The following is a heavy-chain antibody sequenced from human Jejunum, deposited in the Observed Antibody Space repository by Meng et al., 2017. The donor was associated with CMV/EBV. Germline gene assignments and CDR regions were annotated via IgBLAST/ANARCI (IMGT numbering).Heavy chain of an antibody. D-gene: IGHD2-2*02. J-gene: IGHJ4*02. CDR3: ARGPRYCSGTNCYTHDY. V-gene: IGHV4-59*01. CDR1: SISNYY. Sequence: SISNYYWSCIRQPPGKGLELIAYIYNSVNTNYNPSLKSRVTISADTSQNQFSLKLTSATAADTAVYYCARGPRYCSGTNCYTHDYWGQGVLVTVSS. CDR2: IYNSVNT.